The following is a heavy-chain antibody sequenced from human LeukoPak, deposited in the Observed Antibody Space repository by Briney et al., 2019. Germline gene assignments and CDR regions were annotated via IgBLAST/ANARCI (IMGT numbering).Heavy chain of an antibody. J-gene: IGHJ3*02. CDR3: ARATPFWSGYYTAFDI. Sequence: SQTLSLTCTVSGGSISSGDYYWSWIRQPPGKGLEWIGRIYTSGSTNYNPSLKSRVTISVDTSKNQFSLKLSSVTAADTAVYYCARATPFWSGYYTAFDIWGQGTMVTVSS. CDR1: GGSISSGDYY. V-gene: IGHV4-61*02. CDR2: IYTSGST. D-gene: IGHD3-3*01.